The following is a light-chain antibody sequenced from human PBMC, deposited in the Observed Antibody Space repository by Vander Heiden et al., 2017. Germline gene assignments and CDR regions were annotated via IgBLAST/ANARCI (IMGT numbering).Light chain of an antibody. J-gene: IGLJ3*02. CDR2: DVS. CDR1: SSDVGGYNY. Sequence: SALTQPASVSGSPGQSITISCTGSSSDVGGYNYVSWYQQYPGKAPKLMIYDVSNRPSGVSNRFSGSKSGNTASLTISGLQAEDEADYYCSSYTSTSTRVFGGGTKLT. CDR3: SSYTSTSTRV. V-gene: IGLV2-14*01.